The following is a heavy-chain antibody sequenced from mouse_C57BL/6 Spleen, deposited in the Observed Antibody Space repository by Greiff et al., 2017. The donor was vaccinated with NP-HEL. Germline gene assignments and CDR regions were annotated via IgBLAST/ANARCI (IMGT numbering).Heavy chain of an antibody. CDR2: INPDTGGT. V-gene: IGHV1-15*01. CDR1: GYTFTDYE. Sequence: QVQLQQSGAELVRPGASVTLSCKASGYTFTDYEMHWVKQTPVHGLEWIGAINPDTGGTAYNQKFKGKAILTADKSSSTAYMELRSLTSEDSAVYYGTRAYSNDERGSMDVWGKGTTVTVSS. D-gene: IGHD2-12*01. CDR3: TRAYSNDERGSMDV. J-gene: IGHJ1*03.